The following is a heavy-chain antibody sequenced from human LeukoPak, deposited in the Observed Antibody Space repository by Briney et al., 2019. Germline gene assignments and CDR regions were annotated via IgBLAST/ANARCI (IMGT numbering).Heavy chain of an antibody. CDR1: GGSISSSSYY. V-gene: IGHV4-39*07. D-gene: IGHD1-7*01. CDR2: FSSGGSA. J-gene: IGHJ4*02. CDR3: ARKQTGTMYDV. Sequence: SETLSLTCIVPGGSISSSSYYWAWIRQSPGKGLEWIGTFSSGGSAYYNPSLTSRVSISKDTSDNQCSLRLYSVTAADTAVYYCARKQTGTMYDVWGQGTQVTVSS.